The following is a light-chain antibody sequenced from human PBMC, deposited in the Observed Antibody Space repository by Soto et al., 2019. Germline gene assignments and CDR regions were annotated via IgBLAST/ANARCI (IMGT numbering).Light chain of an antibody. CDR3: QQRSKWPLT. J-gene: IGKJ4*01. Sequence: EIVMTQSPGTLSLSPGERATLSCRARQSVSRKLAWYQQTRGQAPRLLIYDASNRATGIPARFSGSGSGTDFTLTISSLEPEDFAVYYCQQRSKWPLTLGGGTKVDI. CDR2: DAS. V-gene: IGKV3-11*01. CDR1: QSVSRK.